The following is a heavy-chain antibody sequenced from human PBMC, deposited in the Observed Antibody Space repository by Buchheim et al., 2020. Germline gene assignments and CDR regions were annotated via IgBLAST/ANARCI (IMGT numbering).Heavy chain of an antibody. CDR1: GFTFSSYA. J-gene: IGHJ6*02. V-gene: IGHV3-30-3*01. CDR3: VGYCSSTSCYVGDYYYYYGMDV. Sequence: QVQLVESGGGVVQPGRSLRLSCAASGFTFSSYAMHWVRQAPGKGLEWVAVISYDGSNKYYADSVKGRFTISRDNSKNTLYLQMNSLRAEDTAVYYCVGYCSSTSCYVGDYYYYYGMDVSGQGTT. D-gene: IGHD2-2*03. CDR2: ISYDGSNK.